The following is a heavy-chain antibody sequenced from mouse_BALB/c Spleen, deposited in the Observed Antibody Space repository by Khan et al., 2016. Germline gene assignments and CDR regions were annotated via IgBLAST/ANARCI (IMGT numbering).Heavy chain of an antibody. Sequence: QVQLKESGPGLVAPSQSLSITCTVSGFSLTSYGVHWVRQPPGKGLEWLGVIWAGGSTNYNSALMTRLSISKDNSKSQVFLKMNRLQTDDTAMYYFARYDYDGLYYYAMDYWGQGTSVTVSS. CDR2: IWAGGST. CDR1: GFSLTSYG. V-gene: IGHV2-9*02. J-gene: IGHJ4*01. CDR3: ARYDYDGLYYYAMDY. D-gene: IGHD2-4*01.